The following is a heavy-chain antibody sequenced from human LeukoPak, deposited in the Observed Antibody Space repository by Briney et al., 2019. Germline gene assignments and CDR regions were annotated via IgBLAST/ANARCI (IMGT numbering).Heavy chain of an antibody. CDR3: ARGGDYGDLRYFDY. V-gene: IGHV4-59*01. J-gene: IGHJ4*02. CDR2: IYYRGST. D-gene: IGHD4-17*01. CDR1: GGSINNYY. Sequence: SETLSLTCTVSGGSINNYYWSRIRQPPGKGLEWIGYIYYRGSTNYNPSLKSRVTFSVDTSKNQFSLKLNSVTAADTAVYYCARGGDYGDLRYFDYWGQGTLVTVSS.